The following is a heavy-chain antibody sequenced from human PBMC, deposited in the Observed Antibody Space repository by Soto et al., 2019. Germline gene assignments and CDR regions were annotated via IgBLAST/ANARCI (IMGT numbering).Heavy chain of an antibody. D-gene: IGHD6-19*01. Sequence: EASVKVSCKASGYTFTSYGISWVRQAPGQGLEWMGWISAYNGNTNYAQKLQGRVTMTTDTSTSTAYMELRSLRSDDTAVYYCGSGIAVAGLGGYAFDIWGQGTMVTVSS. CDR1: GYTFTSYG. CDR3: GSGIAVAGLGGYAFDI. CDR2: ISAYNGNT. V-gene: IGHV1-18*01. J-gene: IGHJ3*02.